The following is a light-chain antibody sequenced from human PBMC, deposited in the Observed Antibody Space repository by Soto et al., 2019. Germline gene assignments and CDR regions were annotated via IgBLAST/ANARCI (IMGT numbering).Light chain of an antibody. V-gene: IGLV1-40*01. CDR3: QSYDGSLSGVI. Sequence: QSVLTQPPSVSGAPGQRVTISCTGSSSNIGAGYDVHWYQQLPGTAPKLLIYRNSNRPSGVPDRLSGSKSGTSASLAITGLQAEDEADYYCQSYDGSLSGVIFGGGTKVTVL. CDR2: RNS. J-gene: IGLJ2*01. CDR1: SSNIGAGYD.